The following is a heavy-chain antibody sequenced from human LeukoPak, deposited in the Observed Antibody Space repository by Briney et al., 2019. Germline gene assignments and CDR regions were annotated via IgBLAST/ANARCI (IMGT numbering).Heavy chain of an antibody. CDR3: ARDLPGSGWYGGDWFDP. J-gene: IGHJ5*02. D-gene: IGHD6-19*01. V-gene: IGHV3-53*01. Sequence: GGSLRLSCAASGFTVSSNYMSWVRQAPGKGLEWVSVIYSGGSTYYADSVKGRFTISRDNSKNTLYLQMNSLRAEDTAVYYCARDLPGSGWYGGDWFDPWGQGTLVTVSS. CDR1: GFTVSSNY. CDR2: IYSGGST.